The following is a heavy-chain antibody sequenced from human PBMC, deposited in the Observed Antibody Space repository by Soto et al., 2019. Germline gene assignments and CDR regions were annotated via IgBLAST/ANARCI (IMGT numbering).Heavy chain of an antibody. CDR2: IKQDGSEK. D-gene: IGHD5-12*01. CDR1: GFTFSSYW. J-gene: IGHJ6*03. CDR3: ARRSFRSGYDVNYYYYYMDV. Sequence: GGSLRLSCAASGFTFSSYWMSWVRQAPGKGLEWVANIKQDGSEKYYVDSVKGRFTISRDNAKNSLYLQMNSLRAEDTAVYYCARRSFRSGYDVNYYYYYMDVWGKGTTVTVSS. V-gene: IGHV3-7*01.